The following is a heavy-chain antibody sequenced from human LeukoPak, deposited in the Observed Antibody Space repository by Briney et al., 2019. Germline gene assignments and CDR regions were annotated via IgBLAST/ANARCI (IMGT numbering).Heavy chain of an antibody. CDR2: MSSDGDNL. J-gene: IGHJ4*02. CDR1: GFTFSHFA. V-gene: IGHV3-30*04. CDR3: AGGGGPGSYLIDY. D-gene: IGHD3-10*01. Sequence: GRSLRLSCAASGFTFSHFAMHWVRQAPGKGLEWVALMSSDGDNLQYTYSVRGRFTISRDNSKNTVYLQMNSLREEDTALYYYAGGGGPGSYLIDYWGQGVLVSVSS.